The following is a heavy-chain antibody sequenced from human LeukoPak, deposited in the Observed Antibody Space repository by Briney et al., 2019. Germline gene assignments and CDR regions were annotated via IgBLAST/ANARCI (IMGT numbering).Heavy chain of an antibody. CDR3: TILEWLLSPFYYYYYYMDV. CDR2: IKSKTDGGTT. V-gene: IGHV3-15*01. CDR1: GFTFSNAW. D-gene: IGHD3-3*01. J-gene: IGHJ6*03. Sequence: PGGSLRLSCVASGFTFSNAWMSWVRQAPGKGLEWVGRIKSKTDGGTTDYAAPVKGRFTISRDDSKNTLYLQMNSLKTEDTAVYYCTILEWLLSPFYYYYYYMDVWGKGTTVTVSS.